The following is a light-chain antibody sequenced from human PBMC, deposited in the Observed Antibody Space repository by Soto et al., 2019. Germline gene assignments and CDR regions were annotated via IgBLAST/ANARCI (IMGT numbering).Light chain of an antibody. CDR2: SND. Sequence: QAVVTQPPSASGTPGQRVTISCSGSGSNVGSNTVNWFQQFPGTAPKLLIYSNDQRPSGVPDRFSGSKSGTSASLAISGLHSEDEADYYCATWDASLNGWVFGGGTKVTVL. V-gene: IGLV1-44*01. CDR3: ATWDASLNGWV. CDR1: GSNVGSNT. J-gene: IGLJ3*02.